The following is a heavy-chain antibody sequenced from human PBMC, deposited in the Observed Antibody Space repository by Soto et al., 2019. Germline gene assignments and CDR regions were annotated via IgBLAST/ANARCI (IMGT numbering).Heavy chain of an antibody. Sequence: PSETLSLTCTVSGGSISSYYWSWIRQPPGKGLEWIGYIYYSGSTNYNPSLKSRVTISVDTSKNQFSLELSSVTAADTAVYYCARAGPKWLGVDAFDIWGQGTMVTVSS. CDR3: ARAGPKWLGVDAFDI. J-gene: IGHJ3*02. CDR1: GGSISSYY. CDR2: IYYSGST. D-gene: IGHD6-19*01. V-gene: IGHV4-59*01.